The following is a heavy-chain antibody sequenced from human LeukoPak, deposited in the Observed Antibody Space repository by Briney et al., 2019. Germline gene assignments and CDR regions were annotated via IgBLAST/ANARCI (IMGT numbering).Heavy chain of an antibody. Sequence: KPGGSLRLSCAASGFTFSNAWMSWVRQAPGKGLEWVGRIKSKTDSGTTDYAAPVKGRFTISRDDSKNTLYLQMNSLKTEDTAVYYCTTGPPLRYFDWCFDYWGQGTLVTVSS. D-gene: IGHD3-9*01. CDR1: GFTFSNAW. J-gene: IGHJ4*02. CDR3: TTGPPLRYFDWCFDY. V-gene: IGHV3-15*01. CDR2: IKSKTDSGTT.